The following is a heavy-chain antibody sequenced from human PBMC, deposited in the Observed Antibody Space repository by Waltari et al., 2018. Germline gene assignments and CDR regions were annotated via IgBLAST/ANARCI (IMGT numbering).Heavy chain of an antibody. CDR2: ISSSSSTI. J-gene: IGHJ4*02. Sequence: EVQLVESGGGLVQPGGSLRLSCAASGFTFSSYSMNWVRQAPGKGLECVSYISSSSSTIYYADSVKGRFTISRDNAKNSLYLQMNSLRAEDTAVYYCAGLAAAGEADYWGQGTLVTVSS. CDR3: AGLAAAGEADY. CDR1: GFTFSSYS. D-gene: IGHD6-13*01. V-gene: IGHV3-48*01.